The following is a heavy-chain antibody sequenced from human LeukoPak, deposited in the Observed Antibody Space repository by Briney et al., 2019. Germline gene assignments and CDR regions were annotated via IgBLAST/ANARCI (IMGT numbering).Heavy chain of an antibody. CDR2: VYTSGIT. CDR3: ATEGIYIKGAFDM. Sequence: SETLSLTCTVSGGSISSANYQWSWIRQPAGKGLERIGRVYTSGITSGITNYDPSLKSRVTISADTSRNQLSLKLSSVTAADTAVYYCATEGIYIKGAFDMWGQGTMVTVSS. J-gene: IGHJ3*02. V-gene: IGHV4-61*02. CDR1: GGSISSANYQ. D-gene: IGHD2-15*01.